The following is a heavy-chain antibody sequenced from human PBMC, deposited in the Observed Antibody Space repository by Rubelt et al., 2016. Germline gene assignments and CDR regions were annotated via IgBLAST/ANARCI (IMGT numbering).Heavy chain of an antibody. CDR3: ARDKEWLATRGFQNWFDP. Sequence: QVQLVQSGAEVKKPGASVKVSCKASGYTFTSYGISWVRQAPGQGLEWMGWISAYNGNTNYAQKLQGRVTRTTETSTSTAYMELRSLRSDDTAVYYCARDKEWLATRGFQNWFDPWGQGTLVTVSS. CDR2: ISAYNGNT. J-gene: IGHJ5*02. CDR1: GYTFTSYG. V-gene: IGHV1-18*01. D-gene: IGHD6-19*01.